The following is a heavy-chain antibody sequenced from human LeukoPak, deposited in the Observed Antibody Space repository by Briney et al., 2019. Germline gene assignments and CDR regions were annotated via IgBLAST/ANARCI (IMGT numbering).Heavy chain of an antibody. D-gene: IGHD3-22*01. CDR2: ISSSGSTI. J-gene: IGHJ4*02. CDR3: ARAKNYYDSSGPYS. V-gene: IGHV3-48*03. Sequence: GSLRLSCAASGFTFSSYEMNWVRQAPGKGLEWVSYISSSGSTIYYADSVKGRFTISRDNAKNSLYLQMNSLRAEDTAVYYCARAKNYYDSSGPYSWGQGTLVTVSS. CDR1: GFTFSSYE.